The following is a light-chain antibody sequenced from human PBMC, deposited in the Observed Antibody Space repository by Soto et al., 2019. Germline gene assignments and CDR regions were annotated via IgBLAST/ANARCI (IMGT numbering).Light chain of an antibody. J-gene: IGKJ5*01. CDR2: GAS. CDR1: QSVSSN. Sequence: DKVMTQSPATRSGSPAERATLSCMASQSVSSNLAWYQQKPGQAPRLLIYGASSRATGIPVRFSGSGSGTEFTLTISSLQSEDFAVYYCQQYYDWPITFGQGTRLEIK. CDR3: QQYYDWPIT. V-gene: IGKV3-15*01.